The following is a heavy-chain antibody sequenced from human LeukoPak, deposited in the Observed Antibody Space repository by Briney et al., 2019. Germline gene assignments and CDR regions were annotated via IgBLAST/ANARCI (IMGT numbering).Heavy chain of an antibody. D-gene: IGHD6-19*01. CDR3: AKGGGLAVVYVVDFYYMDV. J-gene: IGHJ6*03. Sequence: GGSLRLSCAASGFTFSGYAMSWVRQTPGKGLEWVSAISGGGGRTYYADSVKGRFTLSRDNSKNMLFLLMNSLRADDTAVYYCAKGGGLAVVYVVDFYYMDVWGKGTTVTVSS. CDR1: GFTFSGYA. CDR2: ISGGGGRT. V-gene: IGHV3-23*01.